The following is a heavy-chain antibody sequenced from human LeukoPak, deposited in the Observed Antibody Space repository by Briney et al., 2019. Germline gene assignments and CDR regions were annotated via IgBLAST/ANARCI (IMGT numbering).Heavy chain of an antibody. CDR2: IYYSGST. CDR1: GGSISSSSYY. J-gene: IGHJ6*02. D-gene: IGHD6-19*01. Sequence: SETLSLTCTVSGGSISSSSYYWGWIRQPPGKGLEWIGSIYYSGSTYYNPSLKSRVTISVDTSKNQFSLKLSSVTAADTAVYYCAGGGSGWTSYYYYGMDVWGQGTTVTVS. V-gene: IGHV4-39*01. CDR3: AGGGSGWTSYYYYGMDV.